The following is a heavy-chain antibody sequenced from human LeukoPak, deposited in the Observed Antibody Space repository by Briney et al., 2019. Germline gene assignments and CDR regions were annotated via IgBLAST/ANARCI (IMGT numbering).Heavy chain of an antibody. D-gene: IGHD4-17*01. CDR1: GFTFSIYT. J-gene: IGHJ4*02. Sequence: GGSLRLSCAASGFTFSIYTMNWVRQAPGKGLEWVASISSSGYIYYAASVKGRLTISRDNAKNSLYLQMNSLRTEDTAVYYCARVMNDYGDYVFDYWGQGTLVTVSS. V-gene: IGHV3-21*01. CDR2: ISSSGYI. CDR3: ARVMNDYGDYVFDY.